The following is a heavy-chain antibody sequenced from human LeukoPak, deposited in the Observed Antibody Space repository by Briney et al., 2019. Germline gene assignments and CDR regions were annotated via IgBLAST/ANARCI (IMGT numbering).Heavy chain of an antibody. J-gene: IGHJ6*04. CDR1: GFTFSNYA. CDR2: ISYDGSNE. D-gene: IGHD3-10*02. V-gene: IGHV3-30*04. Sequence: PGRSLRLSCAASGFTFSNYAMHWVRQAPGKGLEWVAIISYDGSNEYYADSVKGRFTISRDNSKNTLYLQMNSLRAADTAVYYCAELGITMIGGVWGKGTTVTISS. CDR3: AELGITMIGGV.